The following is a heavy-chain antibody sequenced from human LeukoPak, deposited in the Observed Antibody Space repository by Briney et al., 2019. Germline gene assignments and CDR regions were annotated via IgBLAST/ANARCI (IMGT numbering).Heavy chain of an antibody. D-gene: IGHD6-19*01. V-gene: IGHV3-7*01. Sequence: HPGGSLRLSCAASGFTFSSYWMSWVRQAPGKGLEWVANIKQDGSEKYYVDSVKGRFTISRDNAKNSLYLQMNSLRAEDTAVYYCARVSPKQWLPWSTFDYWGQGTLVTVSS. CDR2: IKQDGSEK. CDR1: GFTFSSYW. J-gene: IGHJ4*02. CDR3: ARVSPKQWLPWSTFDY.